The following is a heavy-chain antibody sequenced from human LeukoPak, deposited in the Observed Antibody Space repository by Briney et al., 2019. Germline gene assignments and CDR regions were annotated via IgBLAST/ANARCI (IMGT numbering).Heavy chain of an antibody. D-gene: IGHD6-19*01. CDR2: IYYSGSA. J-gene: IGHJ4*02. V-gene: IGHV4-39*01. CDR1: GGSISSSSYY. Sequence: SETLSLTCTVSGGSISSSSYYWGWIRQPPGKGLEWIGNIYYSGSAYYNPSLKSRVTISVDTSENQFSLKLSSVTPADTAVYYCGRLWGGWYLFDFWGQGTLVTVSS. CDR3: GRLWGGWYLFDF.